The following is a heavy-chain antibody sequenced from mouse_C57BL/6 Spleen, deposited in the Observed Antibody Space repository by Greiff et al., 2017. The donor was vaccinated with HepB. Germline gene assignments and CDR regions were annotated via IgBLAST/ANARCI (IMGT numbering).Heavy chain of an antibody. CDR3: ARDLTTVGSMDY. CDR1: GFTFSSYA. J-gene: IGHJ4*01. V-gene: IGHV5-4*01. D-gene: IGHD1-1*01. CDR2: ISDGGSYT. Sequence: EVMLVESGGGLVKPGGSLKLSCAASGFTFSSYAMSWVRQTPEKRLEWVATISDGGSYTYYPDNVKGRFTISRDNAKNYLYLQMSHLKSEDTAMYYCARDLTTVGSMDYWGQGTSVTVSS.